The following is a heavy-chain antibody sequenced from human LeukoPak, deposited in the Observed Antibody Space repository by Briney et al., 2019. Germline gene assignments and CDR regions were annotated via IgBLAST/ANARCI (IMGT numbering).Heavy chain of an antibody. CDR2: ISGSGGST. CDR3: AKEIGSYRTKTYGMDV. V-gene: IGHV3-23*01. J-gene: IGHJ6*02. Sequence: PGGSLRLSCAASGFTFSSYAMSWVRQAPGKGLEWVSAISGSGGSTYYADSVKGRFTISRDNSKNTLYLQMNSLRAEDTAVYYCAKEIGSYRTKTYGMDVWGQGTTVTVSS. D-gene: IGHD1-26*01. CDR1: GFTFSSYA.